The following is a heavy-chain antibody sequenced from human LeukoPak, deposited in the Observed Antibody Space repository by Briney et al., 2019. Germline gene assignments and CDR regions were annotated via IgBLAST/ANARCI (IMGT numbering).Heavy chain of an antibody. Sequence: ASVKVSCKASGYTFTGYYMHWLRQAPGQGLEWMGWINPNSGGTKYAQKFQGRVTMTRDTSISTAYMELSRLKSDDTAVYYCAKEQMATAFDPWGQGTLVTVSS. V-gene: IGHV1-2*02. CDR2: INPNSGGT. D-gene: IGHD5-24*01. CDR3: AKEQMATAFDP. J-gene: IGHJ5*02. CDR1: GYTFTGYY.